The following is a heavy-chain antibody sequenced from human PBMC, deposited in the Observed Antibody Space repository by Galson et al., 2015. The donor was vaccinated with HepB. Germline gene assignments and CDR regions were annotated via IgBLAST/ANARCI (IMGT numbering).Heavy chain of an antibody. CDR1: GYTFTSYG. J-gene: IGHJ4*02. V-gene: IGHV1-18*04. D-gene: IGHD3-10*01. CDR2: ISAYNGNT. CDR3: ARERVGYYGSGSYCDY. Sequence: SVKVSCKASGYTFTSYGISWVRQAPGQGLEWMGWISAYNGNTNYAQKLQGRVTMTTDTSTSTAYMELRSLRSDDTAVYYCARERVGYYGSGSYCDYWGQGTLVTVSS.